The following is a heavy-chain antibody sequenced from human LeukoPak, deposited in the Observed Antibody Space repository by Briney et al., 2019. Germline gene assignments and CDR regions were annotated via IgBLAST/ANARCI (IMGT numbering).Heavy chain of an antibody. J-gene: IGHJ6*03. CDR1: GFTFNNYA. Sequence: WGSLTLSCAVSGFTFNNYAMNWVRQAPGKGLESISSISTDGTTYYAPSVKGRFTLSRDNSKNTLHLQMRSLRAEDTAVYCCAKLGHGRYYSYMHVWGEGTAVTVS. CDR2: ISTDGTT. CDR3: AKLGHGRYYSYMHV. V-gene: IGHV3-23*01.